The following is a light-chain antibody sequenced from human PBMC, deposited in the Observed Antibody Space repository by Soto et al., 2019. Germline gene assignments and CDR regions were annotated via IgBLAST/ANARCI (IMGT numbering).Light chain of an antibody. Sequence: EIVLTQSPCSVCLSPLERGTLSCRASQSVSNNYLAWYQQKPGQAPRLLIYGASNRATGIPDRFSGSGSGTDFTLTISRLEPEDFAVYYCQQYGSSGTFGQGTKVDIK. J-gene: IGKJ1*01. CDR2: GAS. CDR1: QSVSNNY. CDR3: QQYGSSGT. V-gene: IGKV3-20*01.